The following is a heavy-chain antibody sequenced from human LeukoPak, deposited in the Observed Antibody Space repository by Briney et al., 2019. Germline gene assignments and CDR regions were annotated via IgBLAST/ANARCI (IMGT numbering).Heavy chain of an antibody. V-gene: IGHV1-2*02. D-gene: IGHD3-22*01. CDR1: GGTFSSYA. Sequence: ASVKVSCKASGGTFSSYAISWVRQAPGQGLEWMGWINPNSGGTNYAQKFQGRVTMTRDTSISTAYMELSRLRSDDTAVYYCARDRDYYDSSGYPKNWFDPWGQGTLVTVSS. CDR3: ARDRDYYDSSGYPKNWFDP. CDR2: INPNSGGT. J-gene: IGHJ5*02.